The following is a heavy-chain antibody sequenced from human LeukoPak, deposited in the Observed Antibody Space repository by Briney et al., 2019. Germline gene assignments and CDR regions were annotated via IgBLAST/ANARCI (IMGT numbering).Heavy chain of an antibody. CDR3: ARGPPPYSSGWYLY. CDR2: INPSGGST. D-gene: IGHD6-19*01. J-gene: IGHJ4*02. V-gene: IGHV1-46*01. CDR1: GYTFTSYD. Sequence: ASVKVSCKASGYTFTSYDINWVRQATGQGLEWMGIINPSGGSTSYAQKFQGRVTMTRDMSASTVYMELSSLRSEDTAVYYCARGPPPYSSGWYLYWGQGTLVTVSS.